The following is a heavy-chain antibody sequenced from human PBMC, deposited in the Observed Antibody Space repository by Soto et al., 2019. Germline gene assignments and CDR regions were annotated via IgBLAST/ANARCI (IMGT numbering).Heavy chain of an antibody. CDR3: AKGPTYYDILTGSNAYGMDV. D-gene: IGHD3-9*01. Sequence: PGGSLRLSCAASGFTFSSYGMHWVRQAPGKGLEWVAVISYDGSNKYYADSVKGRFTISRDNSKNTLYLQMNSLRAEDTAVYYCAKGPTYYDILTGSNAYGMDVWGQGTTVTVSS. CDR1: GFTFSSYG. V-gene: IGHV3-30*18. J-gene: IGHJ6*02. CDR2: ISYDGSNK.